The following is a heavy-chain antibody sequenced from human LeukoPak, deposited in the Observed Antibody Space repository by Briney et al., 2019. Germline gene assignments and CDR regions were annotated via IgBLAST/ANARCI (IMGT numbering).Heavy chain of an antibody. J-gene: IGHJ2*01. Sequence: GGSLRLSCAASGFAFSTYWMSWVRRAPGKGLEWVANIKQDGTEKYYVDSVKGRFTISRDNAKNSLYLQMNSLRAEDTAVYYCARYRVDDWGTDWCFDLWGRGALVTVSS. CDR3: ARYRVDDWGTDWCFDL. V-gene: IGHV3-7*05. CDR1: GFAFSTYW. D-gene: IGHD7-27*01. CDR2: IKQDGTEK.